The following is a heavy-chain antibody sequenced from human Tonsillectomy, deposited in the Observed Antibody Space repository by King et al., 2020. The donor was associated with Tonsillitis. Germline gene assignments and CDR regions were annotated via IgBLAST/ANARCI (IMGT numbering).Heavy chain of an antibody. J-gene: IGHJ4*02. D-gene: IGHD2/OR15-2a*01. Sequence: QLVQSGGGLVKPGGSLRLSCAASGFTFSNAWMSWVRQAPGKGLEWVGRIKSKSDGGTTDYAAPVKGRFTITRDDSKNTLYLQMNSLKTEDTAVYYCTPEEYGRFDYWGQGTLVTVSS. CDR3: TPEEYGRFDY. CDR1: GFTFSNAW. V-gene: IGHV3-15*01. CDR2: IKSKSDGGTT.